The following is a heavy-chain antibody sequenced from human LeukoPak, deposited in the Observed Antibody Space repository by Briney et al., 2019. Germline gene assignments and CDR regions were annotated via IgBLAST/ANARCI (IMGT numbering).Heavy chain of an antibody. J-gene: IGHJ3*02. CDR2: IIPIFGTP. D-gene: IGHD3-22*01. V-gene: IGHV1-69*13. CDR3: ARGLNHNDRPTDAFDI. Sequence: SVTVSCKASGGSLSNYAINWVRQAPGQGPEWMGGIIPIFGTPKYVQRFQGRVTITADEPTSTAYMELRSLTSEDTAVYYCARGLNHNDRPTDAFDIWGQGTKVTVSS. CDR1: GGSLSNYA.